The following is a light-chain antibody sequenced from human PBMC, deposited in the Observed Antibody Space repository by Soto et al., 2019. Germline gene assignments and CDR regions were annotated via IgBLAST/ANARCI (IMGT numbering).Light chain of an antibody. J-gene: IGLJ1*01. CDR1: SSNIGSNA. CDR2: SNN. CDR3: AAWDDSLNGYV. Sequence: QSVLTQPRSASGSPGQRVTISCSGSSSNIGSNAVNWIQQLPGTAPQLLIYSNNQRPSGVPDRISGSKSGTSASLAISALQSEDEADYYCAAWDDSLNGYVFGTGTKVTVL. V-gene: IGLV1-44*01.